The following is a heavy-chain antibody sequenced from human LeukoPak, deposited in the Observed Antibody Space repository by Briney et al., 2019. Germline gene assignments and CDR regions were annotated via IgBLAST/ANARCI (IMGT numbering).Heavy chain of an antibody. Sequence: PGGSLRLSCAASGFTFSSYSVNWVRPAPGKGLEWVSSISSSSSYIYYADSVKGRFTNSRDNAKNSLYLQMNSLRAEDTAVYYCARDPGSGGSSYYFDYWGQGTLVTVSS. J-gene: IGHJ4*02. V-gene: IGHV3-21*01. CDR1: GFTFSSYS. CDR2: ISSSSSYI. D-gene: IGHD2-15*01. CDR3: ARDPGSGGSSYYFDY.